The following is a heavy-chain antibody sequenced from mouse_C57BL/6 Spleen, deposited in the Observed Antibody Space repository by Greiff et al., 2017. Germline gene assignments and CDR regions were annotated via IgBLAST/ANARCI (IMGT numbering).Heavy chain of an antibody. CDR3: ARGSNSGY. CDR1: GYTFTSYW. V-gene: IGHV1-50*01. CDR2: IDPSDSYT. D-gene: IGHD2-5*01. Sequence: QVQLQQPGAELVKPGASVKLSCKASGYTFTSYWMQWVKQRPGQGLEWIGEIDPSDSYTNYNQKFKGKATLTVDTSSSTAYMQLSSLTSEDSAVYYGARGSNSGYWGQGTTLTVSS. J-gene: IGHJ2*01.